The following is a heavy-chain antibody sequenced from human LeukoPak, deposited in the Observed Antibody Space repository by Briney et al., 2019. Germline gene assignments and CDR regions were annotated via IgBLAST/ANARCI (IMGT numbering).Heavy chain of an antibody. J-gene: IGHJ3*02. CDR3: ASLELIGEKRGAFHT. V-gene: IGHV4-59*13. Sequence: SETLSLTCTVSSGSISSYYWSWIRQTPGKELEWIGYIYYSGTTNYDPSLNGRVTISLDASNKQLSLTLSSVTAEDTAVYYCASLELIGEKRGAFHTWGQGTMVTVSS. CDR1: SGSISSYY. CDR2: IYYSGTT. D-gene: IGHD1-26*01.